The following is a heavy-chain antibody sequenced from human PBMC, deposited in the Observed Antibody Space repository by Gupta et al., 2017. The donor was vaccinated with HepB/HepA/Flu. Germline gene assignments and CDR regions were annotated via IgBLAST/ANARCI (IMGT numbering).Heavy chain of an antibody. CDR3: ERVARYRQTYYDVGSCYYSHFDY. D-gene: IGHD3-3*01. Sequence: QLQLVQSGSEVKKPGASVKVSCKSSGYTFTSYYMHWLRQAPGQGLEWMGIINPSGGSTSYAQKFQGRVTMTRDTSTSTVYMELSSLRAEDSALYYCERVARYRQTYYDVGSCYYSHFDYWCHGTLVTVSS. CDR2: INPSGGST. V-gene: IGHV1-46*01. CDR1: GYTFTSYY. J-gene: IGHJ4*01.